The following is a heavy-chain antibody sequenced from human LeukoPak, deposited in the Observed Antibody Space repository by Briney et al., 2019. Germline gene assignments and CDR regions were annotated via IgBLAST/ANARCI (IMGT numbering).Heavy chain of an antibody. CDR3: ARGLRIDY. V-gene: IGHV4-4*02. J-gene: IGHJ4*02. CDR2: IYHSGST. Sequence: SETLSLTCAVSGGSISSSNWWSWVRQPPGKGLEWIGEIYHSGSTNYNPSLKSRVTISVDTSKNQFSLNLSSVTAADTAVYYCARGLRIDYWGRGTLVTVSS. CDR1: GGSISSSNW.